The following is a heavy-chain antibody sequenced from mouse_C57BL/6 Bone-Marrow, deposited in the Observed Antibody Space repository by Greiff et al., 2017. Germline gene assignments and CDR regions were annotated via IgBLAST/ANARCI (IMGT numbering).Heavy chain of an antibody. CDR2: IYPGSGST. CDR3: ASYDGYQD. D-gene: IGHD2-3*01. Sequence: QVQLQQPGAELVKPGASVKMSCTASGYTFTSYWITWVKQRPGQGLEWIGDIYPGSGSTNYNEKFKSKATLTVDTSSSTAYIQLSSMTSEDSAGYYCASYDGYQDWGQGTLVTVSA. CDR1: GYTFTSYW. J-gene: IGHJ3*01. V-gene: IGHV1-55*01.